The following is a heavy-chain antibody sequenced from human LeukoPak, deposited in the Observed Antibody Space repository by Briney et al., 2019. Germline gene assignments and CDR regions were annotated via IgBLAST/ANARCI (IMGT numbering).Heavy chain of an antibody. CDR2: IKSKTDGGTT. D-gene: IGHD3-3*01. V-gene: IGHV3-15*01. J-gene: IGHJ3*02. CDR1: GFTFSNAW. CDR3: TANGVVIMGAFDI. Sequence: PGGSLRLSCAASGFTFSNAWMSWVRQAPGKGLEWVGRIKSKTDGGTTDYAAPVKGRFTISRDDSKNTLYLQMNSLKTEDTAMYYRTANGVVIMGAFDIWGQGTMVTVSS.